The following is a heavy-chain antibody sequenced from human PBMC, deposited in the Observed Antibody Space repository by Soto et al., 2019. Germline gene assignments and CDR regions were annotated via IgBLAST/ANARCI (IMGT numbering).Heavy chain of an antibody. CDR1: GFTFRNYD. J-gene: IGHJ2*01. V-gene: IGHV3-30-3*01. D-gene: IGHD5-18*01. Sequence: PGGSLRLSCAAPGFTFRNYDMHWVRQAPGKGLEWVASISYDENKRYYTDSVQGRFTISRDNSKNTLYLQVNSLRAEDTAVYYCARAMDTAMASKENWGRGTLVTVSS. CDR3: ARAMDTAMASKEN. CDR2: ISYDENKR.